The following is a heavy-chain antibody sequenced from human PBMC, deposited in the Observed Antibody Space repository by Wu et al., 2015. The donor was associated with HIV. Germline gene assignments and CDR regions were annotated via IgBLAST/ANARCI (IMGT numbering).Heavy chain of an antibody. CDR1: GYTFTGYY. Sequence: QVQLVQSGAEVKKPGASVKVSCKASGYTFTGYYIHWVRQAPGQGLEWMGWINPDSGDTNYALKFQGRFTMTRDTSISTAYMELRRLRSDDTAVYYCATLGWFRSIFDYWGQGTQVTVSS. D-gene: IGHD3/OR15-3a*01. CDR3: ATLGWFRSIFDY. V-gene: IGHV1-2*02. CDR2: INPDSGDT. J-gene: IGHJ4*02.